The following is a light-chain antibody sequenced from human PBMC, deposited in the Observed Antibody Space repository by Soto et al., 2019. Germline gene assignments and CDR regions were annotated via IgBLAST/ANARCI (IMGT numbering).Light chain of an antibody. CDR3: CSYGGSRAV. Sequence: QPVLTQPASVSGSPGQSITISCTGTSSDVGSHNLVSWYLQHPGQAPKLMIYEVSKRPLGVSARFSASKSGNTASLTISGLQAEDEADYYCCSYGGSRAVFGGGTQLTVL. CDR2: EVS. V-gene: IGLV2-23*02. CDR1: SSDVGSHNL. J-gene: IGLJ7*01.